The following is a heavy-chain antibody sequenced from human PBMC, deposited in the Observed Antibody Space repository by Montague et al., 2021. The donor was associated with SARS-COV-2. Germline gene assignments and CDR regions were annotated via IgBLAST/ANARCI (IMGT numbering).Heavy chain of an antibody. CDR1: GGSFSGYY. J-gene: IGHJ4*02. CDR2: INHSGST. CDR3: ARGFDY. V-gene: IGHV4-34*01. Sequence: SETLSLTCAVYGGSFSGYYWSWIRQPPGKGLEWIGEINHSGSTNYNPSLKSRVTISVDTSKNQFSLRLSSVTAADTAVYYCARGFDYWGQGTLVTVSS.